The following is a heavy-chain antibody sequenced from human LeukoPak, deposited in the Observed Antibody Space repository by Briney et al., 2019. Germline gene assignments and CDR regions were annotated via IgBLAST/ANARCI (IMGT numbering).Heavy chain of an antibody. Sequence: SAKVSCKASGGTFSSYAISWVRQAPGQGLEWMGGIIPIFGTANYAQKFQGRVTITADKSTSTAYMELSSLRSEDTAVYYCARRTVTDAPNYYYYYYMDVWGKGTTVTVSS. D-gene: IGHD4-17*01. CDR3: ARRTVTDAPNYYYYYYMDV. V-gene: IGHV1-69*06. J-gene: IGHJ6*03. CDR2: IIPIFGTA. CDR1: GGTFSSYA.